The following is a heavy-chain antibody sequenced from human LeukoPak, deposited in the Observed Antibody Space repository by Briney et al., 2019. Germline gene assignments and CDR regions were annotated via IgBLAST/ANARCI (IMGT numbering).Heavy chain of an antibody. CDR3: ARDLISGSHY. CDR2: ISYDGSNK. J-gene: IGHJ4*02. CDR1: GFPFSSYA. Sequence: GRSLRLSCAASGFPFSSYAMHWVRQAPGKGLEWVAFISYDGSNKYYVDSVKGRFTISRDNSKTTLFLQTNSLRAEDTAMYYCARDLISGSHYWGQGTLVTVSS. D-gene: IGHD1-26*01. V-gene: IGHV3-30*01.